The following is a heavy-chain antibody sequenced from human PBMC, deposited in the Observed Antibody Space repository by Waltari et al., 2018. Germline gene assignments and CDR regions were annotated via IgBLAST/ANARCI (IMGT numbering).Heavy chain of an antibody. J-gene: IGHJ2*01. V-gene: IGHV4-34*01. CDR3: ARGYRYSSRIHPGYFDL. CDR1: GGPFSAYY. D-gene: IGHD6-13*01. Sequence: QVQLPQWGAGLLKPSETLSLTCAVYGGPFSAYYRSWIRQPPGKGLEWIGEINHSGSTNYNPSLKSRVTISVDTSKNQFSLKLSSVTAADTAVYYCARGYRYSSRIHPGYFDLWGRGTLVTVSS. CDR2: INHSGST.